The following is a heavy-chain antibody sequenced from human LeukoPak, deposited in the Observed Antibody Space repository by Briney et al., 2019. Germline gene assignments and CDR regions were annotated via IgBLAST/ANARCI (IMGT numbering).Heavy chain of an antibody. D-gene: IGHD5-18*01. J-gene: IGHJ4*02. Sequence: SETLSLTCTVSGGSISSYYWSWIRQPPGKGLESIGYIYYTGGTNYNPSLKSRVTISIDTSKNQFSLKLSSVTAADTAFYYCARSRYSYGSYYFDYWGQGTLVTVSS. CDR2: IYYTGGT. CDR3: ARSRYSYGSYYFDY. CDR1: GGSISSYY. V-gene: IGHV4-59*01.